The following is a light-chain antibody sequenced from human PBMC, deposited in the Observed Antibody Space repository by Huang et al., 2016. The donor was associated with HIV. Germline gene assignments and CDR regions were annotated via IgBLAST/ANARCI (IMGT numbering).Light chain of an antibody. CDR2: SAA. CDR3: QQYYTTPRYT. CDR1: QDIRSS. J-gene: IGKJ5*01. Sequence: DIQMTQSPSSLSASVGDRVTITCRASQDIRSSLAWYQQKPGKAPKLLLFSAARLESGGPSRCSGSGSGTDYTLTISSLQPEEFATYYCQQYYTTPRYTFGQGTRLAIK. V-gene: IGKV1-NL1*01.